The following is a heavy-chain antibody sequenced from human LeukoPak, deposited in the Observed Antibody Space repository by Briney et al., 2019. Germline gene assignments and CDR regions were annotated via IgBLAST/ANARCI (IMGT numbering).Heavy chain of an antibody. Sequence: GGSLRLSCAASGLTISGYEMSWVRQAPGKGLEWVSFIYSDNTHYSDSVKGLFTISRDNSKNTLYLQMNSLRAEDTAVYYCARRAGAYSHPYDYWGQGTLVTVSS. CDR1: GLTISGYE. V-gene: IGHV3-53*01. CDR2: IYSDNT. J-gene: IGHJ4*02. D-gene: IGHD4/OR15-4a*01. CDR3: ARRAGAYSHPYDY.